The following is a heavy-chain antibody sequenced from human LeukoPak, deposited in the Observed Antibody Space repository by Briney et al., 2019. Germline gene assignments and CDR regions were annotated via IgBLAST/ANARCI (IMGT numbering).Heavy chain of an antibody. CDR3: ATDQTYCSTTACYRYYFDY. V-gene: IGHV3-15*01. Sequence: GGSLILSCAASGFTFSNAWMTRVRQAPGKGLEWVGRIKSKTDGETTDYAAPLKGRFTISRDDSKNTLYLQMNSLKTEDTAVYYCATDQTYCSTTACYRYYFDYWGQGTLVTVSS. CDR1: GFTFSNAW. CDR2: IKSKTDGETT. D-gene: IGHD2-2*01. J-gene: IGHJ4*02.